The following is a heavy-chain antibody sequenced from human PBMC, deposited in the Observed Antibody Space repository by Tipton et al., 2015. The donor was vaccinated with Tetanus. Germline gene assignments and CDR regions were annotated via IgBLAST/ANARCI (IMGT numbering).Heavy chain of an antibody. Sequence: SLRLSCAASGFAVAVNYMTWVRQAPGKGLEWVSSISSSSSYIYYADSVKGRFTISRDNAKNSLYLQMNSLRAEDTAVYYCARDLRNYYDSSGYSDYWGQGTLVTVSS. V-gene: IGHV3-21*01. D-gene: IGHD3-22*01. CDR2: ISSSSSYI. J-gene: IGHJ4*02. CDR1: GFAVAVNY. CDR3: ARDLRNYYDSSGYSDY.